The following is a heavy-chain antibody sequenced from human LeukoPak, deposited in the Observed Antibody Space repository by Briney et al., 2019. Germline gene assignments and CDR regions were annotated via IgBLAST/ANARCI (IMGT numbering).Heavy chain of an antibody. CDR1: SDSISSSSYY. J-gene: IGHJ4*02. V-gene: IGHV4-61*01. CDR2: IYYSGST. Sequence: SETLSLTCTVSSDSISSSSYYWSWIRQPPGKGLEWIGYIYYSGSTNYNPSLKSRVTISVDTSKNQFSLNLSSVTAADTAVYYCTRGEWLADYWGQGTLVTVSS. CDR3: TRGEWLADY. D-gene: IGHD6-19*01.